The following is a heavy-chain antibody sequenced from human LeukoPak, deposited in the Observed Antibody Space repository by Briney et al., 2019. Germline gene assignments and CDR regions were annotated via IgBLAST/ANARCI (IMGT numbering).Heavy chain of an antibody. D-gene: IGHD2-15*01. CDR2: IYYSGST. CDR1: GGSISSSSYY. Sequence: SETLSLTCTVSGGSISSSSYYWGWIRQPPGKGLEWIGSIYYSGSTYYNPSLKSRVTISVDTSKNQFSLKLSSVTAADTAVYYCARGPKGLLAEYYYYGMDVWGQGTTVTVSS. CDR3: ARGPKGLLAEYYYYGMDV. V-gene: IGHV4-39*07. J-gene: IGHJ6*02.